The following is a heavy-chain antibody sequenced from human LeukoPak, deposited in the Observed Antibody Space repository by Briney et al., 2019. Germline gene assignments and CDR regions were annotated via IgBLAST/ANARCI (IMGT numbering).Heavy chain of an antibody. Sequence: GGSLRLSCAASGFNFFTYGMHWVRQAPGKGLEWVAVIWYDGSNKYYADSVKGRFTISRDNSKNTLYLQMNSLRAEDTAVYYCAKELRGYSYGLRNNWFDPWGQGTLVTVSS. CDR3: AKELRGYSYGLRNNWFDP. CDR2: IWYDGSNK. V-gene: IGHV3-30*02. J-gene: IGHJ5*02. D-gene: IGHD5-18*01. CDR1: GFNFFTYG.